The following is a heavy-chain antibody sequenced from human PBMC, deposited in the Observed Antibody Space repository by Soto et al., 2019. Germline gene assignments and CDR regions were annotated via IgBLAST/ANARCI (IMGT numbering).Heavy chain of an antibody. CDR2: ISSDGSIT. CDR3: ARNQWGIDY. J-gene: IGHJ4*02. V-gene: IGHV3-74*01. D-gene: IGHD1-26*01. Sequence: GGSLRLSCAASGFTFSSYWMYWFRQAPGKGLVCMSRISSDGSITNYADSVKGRFTISRDNAKNTLFLQVNSLRAEDTAVYYCARNQWGIDYWGQGILVTVSS. CDR1: GFTFSSYW.